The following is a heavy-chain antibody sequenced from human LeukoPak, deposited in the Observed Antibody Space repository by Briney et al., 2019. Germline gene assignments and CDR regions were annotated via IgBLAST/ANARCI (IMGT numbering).Heavy chain of an antibody. D-gene: IGHD3-10*01. CDR3: ARGLWFGEFHYGMDV. J-gene: IGHJ6*02. CDR2: IYLSGST. CDR1: GGSISSSNW. Sequence: SGTLSLTCAVSGGSISSSNWWSWVRQPPGKGLEWIGEIYLSGSTNYNPSLKSRVTISVDKSKNQFSLKLSSVTAADTAVYYCARGLWFGEFHYGMDVWGQGTTVTVSS. V-gene: IGHV4-4*02.